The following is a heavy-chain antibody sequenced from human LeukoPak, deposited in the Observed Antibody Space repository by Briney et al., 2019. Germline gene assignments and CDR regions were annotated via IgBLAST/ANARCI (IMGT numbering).Heavy chain of an antibody. CDR2: ISGSGGST. Sequence: GGALRLSCAASGFTFSTYAMTWVRQAPGKGLEWVSTISGSGGSTYYPDSVRGRFTISRDNSKNTLYLQMNSLRAEDTALYYCAKGSYYSGSGSFSQYGWFDPWGQGTLVTVSS. D-gene: IGHD3-10*01. CDR1: GFTFSTYA. J-gene: IGHJ5*02. V-gene: IGHV3-23*01. CDR3: AKGSYYSGSGSFSQYGWFDP.